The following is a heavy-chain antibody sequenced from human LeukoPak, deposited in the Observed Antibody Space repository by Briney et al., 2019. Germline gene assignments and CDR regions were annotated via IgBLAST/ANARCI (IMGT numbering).Heavy chain of an antibody. CDR1: GGSISGYY. D-gene: IGHD2-15*01. J-gene: IGHJ6*02. V-gene: IGHV4-59*08. CDR2: IHSSGTT. Sequence: PSETLSLTCTVSGGSISGYYWSCTRQPPGQGLEWIGYIHSSGTTLYNPSLRGRVTMSVDTSRNQFSLKLTSVTAADTAVYYCARHDPVALYQRGMDVWSQGTTVTVSS. CDR3: ARHDPVALYQRGMDV.